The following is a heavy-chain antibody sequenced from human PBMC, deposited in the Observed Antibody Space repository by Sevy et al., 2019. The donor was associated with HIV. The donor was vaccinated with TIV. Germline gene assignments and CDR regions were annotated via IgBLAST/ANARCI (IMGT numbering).Heavy chain of an antibody. D-gene: IGHD3-22*01. CDR2: NSSSGTTI. CDR3: ARVDANYDKGFDP. CDR1: GFTFSSYE. J-gene: IGHJ5*02. Sequence: GGSLRLSCEASGFTFSSYEMNWVRQAPGKGLEWVSYNSSSGTTIKYADSVKGRFTISRDNAKNSLYMQMNSLRAEDTAVYYCARVDANYDKGFDPWGQGTLVTVSS. V-gene: IGHV3-48*03.